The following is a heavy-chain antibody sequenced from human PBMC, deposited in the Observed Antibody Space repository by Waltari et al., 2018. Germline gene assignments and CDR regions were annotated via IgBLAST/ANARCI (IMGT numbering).Heavy chain of an antibody. D-gene: IGHD3-3*01. CDR1: GYSLSRCYF. CDR3: ARTVVAWRTTIFSMYYVDY. J-gene: IGHJ4*02. Sequence: QVQLQESGPGLVKPSETLSLTCAVPGYSLSRCYFRGWVRPPPGRGLEWIGTVYQTGITYYSPSLKSRVTISVDTSKNHFSLNLSSVTAADTAFYYCARTVVAWRTTIFSMYYVDYWGQGTLVTVSS. CDR2: VYQTGIT. V-gene: IGHV4-38-2*01.